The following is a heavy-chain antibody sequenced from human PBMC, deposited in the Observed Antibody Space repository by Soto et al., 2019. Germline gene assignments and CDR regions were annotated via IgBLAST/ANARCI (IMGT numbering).Heavy chain of an antibody. D-gene: IGHD3-22*01. CDR3: ARGRDYYDSSGYGYNWFDP. V-gene: IGHV1-69*13. Sequence: ASVKVSCKASGGTFSSYAISWVRQAPGQGLEWMGGIIPIFGTANYAQKFQGRVTITADESTSTAYMELSSLRSEDTAVYYCARGRDYYDSSGYGYNWFDPWGQGTLVTVSS. J-gene: IGHJ5*02. CDR2: IIPIFGTA. CDR1: GGTFSSYA.